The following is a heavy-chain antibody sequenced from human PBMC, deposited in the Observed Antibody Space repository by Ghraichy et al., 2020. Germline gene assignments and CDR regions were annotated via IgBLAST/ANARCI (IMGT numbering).Heavy chain of an antibody. CDR1: GFTFRNYW. Sequence: GGSLRLSCSASGFTFRNYWMGWVRQAPGKRLEWVAYIKPDGTERYDVDSVKGRYTISRDNAQSSLWLQMDSLRGEDTAIFYCVRVNGAHGGDSDVWGQGTRVTV. D-gene: IGHD2-21*01. V-gene: IGHV3-7*03. J-gene: IGHJ3*01. CDR2: IKPDGTER. CDR3: VRVNGAHGGDSDV.